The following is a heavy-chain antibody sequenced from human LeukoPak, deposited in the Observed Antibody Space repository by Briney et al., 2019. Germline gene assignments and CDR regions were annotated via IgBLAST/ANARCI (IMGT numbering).Heavy chain of an antibody. J-gene: IGHJ4*02. V-gene: IGHV3-49*04. CDR2: IRSKAYGGTT. D-gene: IGHD3-22*01. CDR1: GFTFGDYA. CDR3: TRGVNYYDSSGYHSFDY. Sequence: GGSLRLSCTASGFTFGDYAMSWVRQAPGKGLEWVGFIRSKAYGGTTEYAASVKGRFTISRDDSKSIAYLQMNSLKTEDTAVYYCTRGVNYYDSSGYHSFDYWGQGTLVTVSS.